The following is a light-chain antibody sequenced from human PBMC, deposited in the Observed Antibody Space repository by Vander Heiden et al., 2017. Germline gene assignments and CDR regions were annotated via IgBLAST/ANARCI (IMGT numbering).Light chain of an antibody. CDR1: AFPKQY. J-gene: IGLJ2*01. CDR2: KDS. Sequence: SYELTQPPSVSVSPGQKARITCSGDAFPKQYAYWYQQKPGQAPVLVIYKDSERPSGIPERFSGSSSGTTVTLTISGVQAEDEADYYCQSADSSGTYVVFGGGTKLTVI. V-gene: IGLV3-25*03. CDR3: QSADSSGTYVV.